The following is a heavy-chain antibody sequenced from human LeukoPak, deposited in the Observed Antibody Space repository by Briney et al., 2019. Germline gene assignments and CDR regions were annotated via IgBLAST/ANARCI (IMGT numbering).Heavy chain of an antibody. V-gene: IGHV4-31*03. CDR2: IQKSGST. J-gene: IGHJ4*02. CDR1: GGSISSGTYY. Sequence: SETLSLTCTVSGGSISSGTYYWSWIRQLPGLGLEWIGYIQKSGSTYYRPSLQSRVTISVDTSKDQFSLKLSSVTAADTAVYYCVRDLRANYFDYWGQGILVTVSS. CDR3: VRDLRANYFDY.